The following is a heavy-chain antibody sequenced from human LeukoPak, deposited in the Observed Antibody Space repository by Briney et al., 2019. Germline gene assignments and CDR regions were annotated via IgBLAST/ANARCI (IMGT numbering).Heavy chain of an antibody. Sequence: PGGSLRLSRAASGFNFSKYGMHWVRQAPDEGLEWGAFIRYDAINKYYADSVKGRFTISRDNSKNTLYLESDSLSAEDTAVYYGAKAYGGNFFDSWGQGILVTVSS. CDR2: IRYDAINK. J-gene: IGHJ4*02. V-gene: IGHV3-30*02. CDR3: AKAYGGNFFDS. CDR1: GFNFSKYG. D-gene: IGHD4-23*01.